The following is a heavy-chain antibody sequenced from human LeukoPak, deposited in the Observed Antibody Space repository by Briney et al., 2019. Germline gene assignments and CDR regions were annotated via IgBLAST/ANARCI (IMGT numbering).Heavy chain of an antibody. D-gene: IGHD4-17*01. CDR2: INAGNGNT. CDR1: GYTFTSHA. CDR3: ARSGDYGVAFDI. Sequence: ASVKVSCKASGYTFTSHAMHWVRQAPGQRLEWMGWINAGNGNTKYSQEFQGRVTITRDTSASTAYMELSSLRSEDMAVYYCARSGDYGVAFDIWGQGTMVTVSS. V-gene: IGHV1-3*03. J-gene: IGHJ3*02.